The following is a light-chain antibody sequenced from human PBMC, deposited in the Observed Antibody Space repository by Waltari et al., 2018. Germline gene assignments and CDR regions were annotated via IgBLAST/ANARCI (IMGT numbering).Light chain of an antibody. V-gene: IGLV2-23*01. CDR1: RSDISSYNL. Sequence: QSALTEPASVSGSPGQSIPISCTGTRSDISSYNLVSWFQQHPGKAPKLIIYEANKRPSGVSSRFSGSKSGNTTSLTISGPQAEDEANYYCYAYAGTRGVFGTGTKVTVL. J-gene: IGLJ1*01. CDR3: YAYAGTRGV. CDR2: EAN.